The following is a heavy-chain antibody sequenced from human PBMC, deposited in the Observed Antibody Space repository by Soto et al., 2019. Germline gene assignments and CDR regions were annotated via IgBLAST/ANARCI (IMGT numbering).Heavy chain of an antibody. CDR1: GYTFTSYG. CDR3: ARDFVFGGPFSGYDTPGPDYYCYGMDV. V-gene: IGHV1-18*04. D-gene: IGHD5-12*01. J-gene: IGHJ6*02. Sequence: ASVKVSCKASGYTFTSYGISWVRQAPGQGLEWMGWISAYNGNTNYAQKLQGRVTMTTDTSTSTAYMELRSLRSDDTAVYYCARDFVFGGPFSGYDTPGPDYYCYGMDVWGQGTTVTVSS. CDR2: ISAYNGNT.